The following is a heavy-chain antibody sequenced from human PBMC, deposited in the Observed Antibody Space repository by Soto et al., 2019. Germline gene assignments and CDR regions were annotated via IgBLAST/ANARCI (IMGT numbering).Heavy chain of an antibody. Sequence: EVQLLESGGGLVQPGGSLRLSCAASGFTFSSYAMSWVRQAPGKGLEWVSAISGRGGSTYYADSVKGRFTISRDNSKNTLYLQMNSPRAEDTDVYYCAKNLAAAGRDYYYYYGMDVWGQGTTVTVSS. CDR2: ISGRGGST. J-gene: IGHJ6*02. CDR1: GFTFSSYA. D-gene: IGHD6-13*01. V-gene: IGHV3-23*01. CDR3: AKNLAAAGRDYYYYYGMDV.